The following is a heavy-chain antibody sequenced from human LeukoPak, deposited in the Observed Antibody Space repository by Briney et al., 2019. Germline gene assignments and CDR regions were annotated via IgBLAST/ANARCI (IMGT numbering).Heavy chain of an antibody. D-gene: IGHD2-2*01. CDR3: ARWQACSSTSCLNWFDP. CDR1: GGSISSGGYY. J-gene: IGHJ5*02. CDR2: IYYSGST. Sequence: PSETLSLTCTVSGGSISSGGYYWSWIRQHPGKGLEWIGYIYYSGSTYYNPSLKSRVTISVDTSKTQFSLKLSSVTAADTAVYYCARWQACSSTSCLNWFDPWGQGTLVTVSS. V-gene: IGHV4-31*03.